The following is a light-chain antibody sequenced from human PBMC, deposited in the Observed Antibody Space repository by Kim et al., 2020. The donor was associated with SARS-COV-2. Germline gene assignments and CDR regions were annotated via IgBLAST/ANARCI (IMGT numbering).Light chain of an antibody. Sequence: QSVTVSCFGPGRDVGAFDFVSWYQQHPGKAPKLIIFEVTKRPSGVPARFSGSKSGNTASLTVSGLQAEDEADYYCTSFAGDNKNHVFGTGTKVTVL. V-gene: IGLV2-8*01. J-gene: IGLJ1*01. CDR3: TSFAGDNKNHV. CDR2: EVT. CDR1: GRDVGAFDF.